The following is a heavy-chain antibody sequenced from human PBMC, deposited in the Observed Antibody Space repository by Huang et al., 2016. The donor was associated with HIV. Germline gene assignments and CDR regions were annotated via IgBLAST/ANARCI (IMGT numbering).Heavy chain of an antibody. CDR2: ISPSDGDT. CDR1: GYTFISYG. Sequence: QVQLVQSGAEVKKPGASVKVSCRASGYTFISYGITWVRQAPGQGLEWMGGISPSDGDTNYAQQFQGRVTMTTDTATNTVYMEVRSLRSDDTAVYYCARDLGTTVVPDGMDVWGQGTTVTVSS. D-gene: IGHD4-17*01. J-gene: IGHJ6*02. V-gene: IGHV1-18*04. CDR3: ARDLGTTVVPDGMDV.